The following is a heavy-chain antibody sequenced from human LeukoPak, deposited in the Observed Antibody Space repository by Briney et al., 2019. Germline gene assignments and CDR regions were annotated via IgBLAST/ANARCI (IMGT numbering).Heavy chain of an antibody. J-gene: IGHJ4*02. Sequence: GGSLRLSCAASGLTCSRYAMNWVRQAPGKGLEWVSSISSSGANTYYTDSVKGRFTISRDNSKNTLYLQMNSLRAEDTAVYYCAKPPYFDNRGYKYYFDYWGQGTLVTVSS. V-gene: IGHV3-23*01. CDR3: AKPPYFDNRGYKYYFDY. D-gene: IGHD3-22*01. CDR2: ISSSGANT. CDR1: GLTCSRYA.